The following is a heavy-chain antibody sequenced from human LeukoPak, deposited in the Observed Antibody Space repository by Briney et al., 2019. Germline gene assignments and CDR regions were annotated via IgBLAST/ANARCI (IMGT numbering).Heavy chain of an antibody. J-gene: IGHJ5*02. V-gene: IGHV1-18*01. CDR3: AIERSYCSSTSCYPWFDP. D-gene: IGHD2-2*01. Sequence: ASVKVSCKASGYTLTSYGISWVRQAPGQGLEWMGWISAYNGNTNYAQKLQGRVTMTTDTSTSTAYMELRSLRSDDTAVYYCAIERSYCSSTSCYPWFDPWGQGTLVTVSS. CDR1: GYTLTSYG. CDR2: ISAYNGNT.